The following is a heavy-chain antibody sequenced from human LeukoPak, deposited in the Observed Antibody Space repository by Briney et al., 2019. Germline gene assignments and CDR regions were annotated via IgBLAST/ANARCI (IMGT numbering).Heavy chain of an antibody. Sequence: SETLSLTCTVSGGSISSYYWSWIRQPPGKGLEWIGSIYHSGSTYYNPSLKSRVTILVDTSKNQFSLKLSSVTAADTAVYYCASLGGMYSSSWDEHEYFQHWGQGTLVTVSS. V-gene: IGHV4-59*04. J-gene: IGHJ1*01. CDR2: IYHSGST. CDR1: GGSISSYY. CDR3: ASLGGMYSSSWDEHEYFQH. D-gene: IGHD6-13*01.